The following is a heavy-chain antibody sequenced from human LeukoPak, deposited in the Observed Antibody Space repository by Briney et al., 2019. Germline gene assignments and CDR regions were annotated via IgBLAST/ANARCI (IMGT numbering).Heavy chain of an antibody. CDR1: GGSMSSYC. D-gene: IGHD3-10*01. J-gene: IGHJ4*02. Sequence: PSETLSLTCTVSGGSMSSYCWSWIRQPPGKGLEWIGYIYYSGSTNYNPSLKSRVTISLDTSKNQFSLKLSSVTAADTAVYYCARSELLWFGGVNSGFDYWGQGTLVTVSS. CDR2: IYYSGST. V-gene: IGHV4-59*01. CDR3: ARSELLWFGGVNSGFDY.